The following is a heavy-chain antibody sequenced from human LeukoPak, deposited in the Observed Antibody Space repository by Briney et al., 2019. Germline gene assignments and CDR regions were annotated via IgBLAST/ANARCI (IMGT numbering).Heavy chain of an antibody. V-gene: IGHV3-21*04. CDR2: ISSSSSYI. D-gene: IGHD3-22*01. J-gene: IGHJ1*01. CDR1: GFTFSSYC. Sequence: GGSLRLSCAASGFTFSSYCMNWVRQAPGKGLEWVSSISSSSSYIYYADSVKGRFTISRDNAKNTLYLQMNSLRAEDTAVYYCAKDTSMIVVLFQHWGQGTLVTVSS. CDR3: AKDTSMIVVLFQH.